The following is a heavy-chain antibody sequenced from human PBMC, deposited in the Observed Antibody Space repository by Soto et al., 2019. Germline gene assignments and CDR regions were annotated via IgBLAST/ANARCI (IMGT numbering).Heavy chain of an antibody. J-gene: IGHJ6*02. Sequence: QVQLVQSGAEVKKPGSSVKVSCKASGGTFSSYAISWVRQAPGQGLEWMGGIIPISDTTNYAQKFQGRVTITADESTSTAYMELSSRRSEDTAVYYCARSQGSSTSLEIYYYYYYVLDVWGQGTTVTVSS. CDR2: IIPISDTT. V-gene: IGHV1-69*01. CDR1: GGTFSSYA. CDR3: ARSQGSSTSLEIYYYYYYVLDV. D-gene: IGHD2-2*01.